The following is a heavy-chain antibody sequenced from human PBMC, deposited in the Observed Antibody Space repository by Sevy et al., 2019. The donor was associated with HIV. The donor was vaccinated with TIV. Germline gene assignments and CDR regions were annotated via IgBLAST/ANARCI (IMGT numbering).Heavy chain of an antibody. Sequence: GGSLRLSCAASGFTFHTYAVLWVRQAPGKGLEWLTLISYDGVNKYYADSVKGRFTISRDNSKNTLYLQMNSLRAEDTAVYYCASGAYYYASRSQNFDYWGPGTLVTVSS. CDR2: ISYDGVNK. D-gene: IGHD3-10*01. CDR1: GFTFHTYA. V-gene: IGHV3-30-3*01. J-gene: IGHJ4*02. CDR3: ASGAYYYASRSQNFDY.